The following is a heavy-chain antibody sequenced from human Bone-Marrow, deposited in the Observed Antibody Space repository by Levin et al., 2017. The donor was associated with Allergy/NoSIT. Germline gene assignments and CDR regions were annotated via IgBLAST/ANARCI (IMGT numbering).Heavy chain of an antibody. Sequence: GGSLRLSCAASGFSFSNYGLHWVRQAPGKGLEWVAVISYDGGKQYYADSVKDRFTISRDNSKNTLYLQMSSLKPEDTAVYYCAKGIKATTPGGYNFYFYGMDVWGQGTTVTVSS. CDR3: AKGIKATTPGGYNFYFYGMDV. D-gene: IGHD5-12*01. CDR1: GFSFSNYG. V-gene: IGHV3-30*18. CDR2: ISYDGGKQ. J-gene: IGHJ6*02.